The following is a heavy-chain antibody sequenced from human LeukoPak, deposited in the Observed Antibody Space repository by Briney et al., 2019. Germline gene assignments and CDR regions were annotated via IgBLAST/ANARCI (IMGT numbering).Heavy chain of an antibody. V-gene: IGHV1-69*13. J-gene: IGHJ4*02. Sequence: GASVKVSCKASGGTFSSYAISWVRQAPGQGLEWMGGIIPIFGTANYAQKFQGRVTITADESTSTAYMELSSLRAEDTAVYYCASAWHLGIVVVMLDYWGQGTLVTVSS. CDR3: ASAWHLGIVVVMLDY. CDR1: GGTFSSYA. D-gene: IGHD3-22*01. CDR2: IIPIFGTA.